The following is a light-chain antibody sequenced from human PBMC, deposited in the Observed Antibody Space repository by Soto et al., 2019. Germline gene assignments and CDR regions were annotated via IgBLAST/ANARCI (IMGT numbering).Light chain of an antibody. V-gene: IGLV1-51*01. CDR1: SSNIGGNS. Sequence: QSVLTQPPSVSAAPGQKVTISCSGSSSNIGGNSVSWYQQLPGTAPKLLIYDDNKRPSGIPDRFSGSKSGTSATLGITGFQTGDEADYYCGSWDSSLSAQSVFGTGTKVTVL. J-gene: IGLJ1*01. CDR2: DDN. CDR3: GSWDSSLSAQSV.